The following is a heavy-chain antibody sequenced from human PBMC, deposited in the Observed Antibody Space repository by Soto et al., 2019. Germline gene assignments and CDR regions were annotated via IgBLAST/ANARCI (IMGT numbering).Heavy chain of an antibody. J-gene: IGHJ6*02. CDR2: IYYSGST. CDR1: GGSVSSGSYY. D-gene: IGHD6-19*01. V-gene: IGHV4-61*01. Sequence: QVQLQESGPGLVKPSETLSLTCTVSGGSVSSGSYYWSWIRQPPGKGLEWIGYIYYSGSTNYNPSLQIRVTMSVNTSQNQLSLKLRSVTAADTAVYYCARGIEGWYQGRYYYGMDVWGQGTTVTVSS. CDR3: ARGIEGWYQGRYYYGMDV.